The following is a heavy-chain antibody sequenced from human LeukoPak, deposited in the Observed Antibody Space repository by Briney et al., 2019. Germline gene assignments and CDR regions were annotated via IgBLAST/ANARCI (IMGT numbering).Heavy chain of an antibody. CDR3: ARAVYCSGAGCFWYFDL. D-gene: IGHD2-15*01. V-gene: IGHV3-21*01. CDR2: ISSSSRFI. Sequence: PGGSLRLSCAASGISFSNYSMNWVRQAPGKGLEWVSLISSSSRFIYYGDSVKGRFTISRDNAKKSLYLQMNSLRAEDTAVYYCARAVYCSGAGCFWYFDLWGRGTLVTVSS. CDR1: GISFSNYS. J-gene: IGHJ2*01.